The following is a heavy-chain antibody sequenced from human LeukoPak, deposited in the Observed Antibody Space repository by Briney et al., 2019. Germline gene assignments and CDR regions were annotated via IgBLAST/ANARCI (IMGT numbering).Heavy chain of an antibody. Sequence: GASVKVSCKASGYTFTSYVISWVRQAPGQGLEWMGWISAYNGNKNYAQKLQGRVTITTDTSTSTAYMELRSLRSDDTAVYYSARGLSVMVRGVINWFDTWGQGTLVTVSS. CDR3: ARGLSVMVRGVINWFDT. CDR2: ISAYNGNK. D-gene: IGHD3-10*01. V-gene: IGHV1-18*01. J-gene: IGHJ5*02. CDR1: GYTFTSYV.